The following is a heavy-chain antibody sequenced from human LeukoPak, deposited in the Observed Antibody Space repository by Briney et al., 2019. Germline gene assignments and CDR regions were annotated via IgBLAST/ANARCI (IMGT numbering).Heavy chain of an antibody. J-gene: IGHJ6*03. CDR1: GGSFSGYY. V-gene: IGHV4-34*01. CDR3: ARHRWFGTPSPRYYYYMDV. CDR2: INHSGST. D-gene: IGHD3-10*01. Sequence: PSETLSLTCAVYGGSFSGYYWSWIRRPPGKGLEWIGEINHSGSTNYNPSLKSRVTISVDTSKNQFSLKLSSVTAADTAVYYCARHRWFGTPSPRYYYYMDVWGKGTTVTISS.